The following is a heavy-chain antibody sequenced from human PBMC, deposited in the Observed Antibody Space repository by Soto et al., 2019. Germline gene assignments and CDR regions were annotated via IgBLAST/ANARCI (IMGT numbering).Heavy chain of an antibody. CDR2: ISDSGDTI. CDR1: GFTFSGFY. J-gene: IGHJ3*02. Sequence: GGSLRLSCTASGFTFSGFYMSWIRQAPGKGLEWVSYISDSGDTIYYADSVKGRFTISRDNAKNSVYLQMNSVRAEDKAVYYCASQLWDFDIWGQGTMVPVSS. D-gene: IGHD1-1*01. V-gene: IGHV3-11*01. CDR3: ASQLWDFDI.